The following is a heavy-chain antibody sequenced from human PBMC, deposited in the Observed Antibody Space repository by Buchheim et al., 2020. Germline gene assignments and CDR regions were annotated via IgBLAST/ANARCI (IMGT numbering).Heavy chain of an antibody. V-gene: IGHV3-7*01. CDR3: ARVGSASPISSLDY. J-gene: IGHJ4*02. CDR1: GFTFKNHW. Sequence: EVRLVESGGGLVQPGGSLRLSCAISGFTFKNHWMSWVRQTPGKGLEWVAYIKPDDSETNYVDSVKGRFTISRDNARDSLYLQMNTLRADDTAVYYCARVGSASPISSLDYWGQGTL. D-gene: IGHD6-6*01. CDR2: IKPDDSET.